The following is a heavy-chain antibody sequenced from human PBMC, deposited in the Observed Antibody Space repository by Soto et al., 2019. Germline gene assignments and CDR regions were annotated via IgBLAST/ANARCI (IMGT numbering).Heavy chain of an antibody. CDR3: AKGKVVAVGWWASDD. D-gene: IGHD2-15*01. J-gene: IGHJ4*02. CDR1: NNYA. Sequence: EVQLLDSGGGLVQPGGSLRLSCTASNNYAMSWVRQAPGKGLEWVSAISGGGGSTYYADSARGRFTISRDNSKNTLYLQMTSLRAGDTAVYYCAKGKVVAVGWWASDDWGQGTLVTVSS. CDR2: ISGGGGST. V-gene: IGHV3-23*01.